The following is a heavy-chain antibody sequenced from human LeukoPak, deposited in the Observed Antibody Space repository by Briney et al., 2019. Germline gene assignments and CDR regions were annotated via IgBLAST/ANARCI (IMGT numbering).Heavy chain of an antibody. J-gene: IGHJ4*02. CDR3: ARTGLVGAIDGDY. D-gene: IGHD3-16*01. CDR2: INPNSGGT. V-gene: IGHV1-2*06. CDR1: VYTFTGYY. Sequence: GASVKVSCKASVYTFTGYYMHWVRQAPGQGLEWMGRINPNSGGTNYAQKFQGRVTMTRDTYISTAYMELSRLRSDDTAVYYCARTGLVGAIDGDYWGQGTLVTVSS.